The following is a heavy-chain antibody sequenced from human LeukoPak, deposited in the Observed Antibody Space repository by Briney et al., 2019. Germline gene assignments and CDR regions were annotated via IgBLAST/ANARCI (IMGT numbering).Heavy chain of an antibody. Sequence: SVKVSCKASGGTFSSYAISLVRQAPGQGLEWMGGIIPIFGTANYAQKFQGRVTITADESTSTAYMELSSLRSEDTAVYYCARDRLSVSPGQRMNWFDPWGQGTLVTVSS. CDR3: ARDRLSVSPGQRMNWFDP. V-gene: IGHV1-69*01. D-gene: IGHD1-1*01. CDR2: IIPIFGTA. CDR1: GGTFSSYA. J-gene: IGHJ5*02.